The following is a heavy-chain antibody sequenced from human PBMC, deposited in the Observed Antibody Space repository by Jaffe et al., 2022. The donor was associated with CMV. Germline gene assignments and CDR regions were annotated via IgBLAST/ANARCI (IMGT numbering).Heavy chain of an antibody. CDR2: IRSKAYRGTT. J-gene: IGHJ4*02. CDR3: SRGSHGDPNYFDD. CDR1: GFTFGDYA. V-gene: IGHV3-49*04. Sequence: EVQLVESGGGLVQPGRSLRLSCTASGFTFGDYAMSWVRQAPGKGLEWVGFIRSKAYRGTTEYAASVKGRFTISRDDSKSIAYLQMNSLKTEDSAVYYCSRGSHGDPNYFDDWGQGTLVTVSS. D-gene: IGHD4-17*01.